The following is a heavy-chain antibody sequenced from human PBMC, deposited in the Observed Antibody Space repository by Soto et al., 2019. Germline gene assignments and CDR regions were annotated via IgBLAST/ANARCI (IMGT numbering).Heavy chain of an antibody. J-gene: IGHJ5*02. D-gene: IGHD3-9*01. V-gene: IGHV3-30*18. CDR3: AKDAYYDILTGYWGPGEHNWFDP. Sequence: EGTLRLSCAASGFSFSSYGMNWVRQAPGKGLEWVAVISYYGSNKYYADSVKGRFTISRDNSKNTLYLQMNSLRAEDTAVYYCAKDAYYDILTGYWGPGEHNWFDPWGQGTLVTVSS. CDR2: ISYYGSNK. CDR1: GFSFSSYG.